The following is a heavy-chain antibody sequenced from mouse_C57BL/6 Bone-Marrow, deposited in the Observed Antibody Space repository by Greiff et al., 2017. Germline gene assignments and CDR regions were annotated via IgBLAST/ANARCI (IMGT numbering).Heavy chain of an antibody. V-gene: IGHV5-4*01. J-gene: IGHJ3*01. CDR3: ARDLLWFAY. D-gene: IGHD2-10*01. CDR1: GFTFSSYA. Sequence: EVQLVESGGGLVKPGGSLKLSCAASGFTFSSYAMSWVRQTPEKRLEWVATISDGGSYTYYPDNVQGRFTISRDNAKNNLYLQMSHLKSEDTSMYYCARDLLWFAYWGQGTLVTVSA. CDR2: ISDGGSYT.